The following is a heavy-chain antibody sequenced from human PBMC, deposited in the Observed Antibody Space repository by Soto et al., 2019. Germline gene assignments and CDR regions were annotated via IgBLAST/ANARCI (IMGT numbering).Heavy chain of an antibody. CDR2: IYYSGST. V-gene: IGHV4-30-4*01. Sequence: QVQLQESGPGLVKPSQTLSLTCTVSGGSISSGDYYWSWIRQPPGKGLEWIGYIYYSGSTYYNPSLTGRVTISVDTSKNQFSLKLSSVTAADTAVYYCARDASYSYGPYGMDVWGQGTTVTVSS. CDR1: GGSISSGDYY. J-gene: IGHJ6*02. D-gene: IGHD5-18*01. CDR3: ARDASYSYGPYGMDV.